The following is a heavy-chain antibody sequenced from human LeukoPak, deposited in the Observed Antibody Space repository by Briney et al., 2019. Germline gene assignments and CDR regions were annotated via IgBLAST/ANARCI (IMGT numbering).Heavy chain of an antibody. CDR2: IYSSGST. J-gene: IGHJ4*02. CDR1: GGSINSSSYY. D-gene: IGHD5-24*01. V-gene: IGHV4-39*07. CDR3: ARDRTEMATILPTDY. Sequence: PSETLSLTCTVSGGSINSSSYYWGWIRQPPGKGLEWIGTIYSSGSTSYNPSLKSRVTISVDTSKNQFSLKLSSVTAADTAVYYCARDRTEMATILPTDYWGQGTLVTVSS.